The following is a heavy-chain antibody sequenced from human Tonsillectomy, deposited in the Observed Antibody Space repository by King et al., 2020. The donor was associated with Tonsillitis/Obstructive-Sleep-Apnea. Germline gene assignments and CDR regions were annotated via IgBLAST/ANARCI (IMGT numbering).Heavy chain of an antibody. J-gene: IGHJ5*02. V-gene: IGHV4-34*01. CDR3: ASRTDNCSGGSCYLTNWFDP. CDR1: GGSFSGYY. D-gene: IGHD2-15*01. Sequence: VQLQQWGAGLLKPSETLSLTCAVYGGSFSGYYWSWIRQPPGKGLEWIGEINHSGSTNYNPSLKSRVPISVDTSTNQFSLKLSSVTAADTAVYYCASRTDNCSGGSCYLTNWFDPWGQGTLVTVSS. CDR2: INHSGST.